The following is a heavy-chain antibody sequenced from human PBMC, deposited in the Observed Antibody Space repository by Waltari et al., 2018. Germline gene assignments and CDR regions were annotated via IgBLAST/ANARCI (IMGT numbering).Heavy chain of an antibody. V-gene: IGHV3-30*03. CDR3: ARDRGGSYFDY. Sequence: QVQLVESGGGVVQPGRSLRLSCASSGFTLSTYGMHWVRQDPGKGLEWVAVISKDGSNKNYADSVKGRFTSSRDNSENTLYVKRDSLRAEDTAVYYCARDRGGSYFDYWGQGTLVTVSS. CDR1: GFTLSTYG. CDR2: ISKDGSNK. J-gene: IGHJ4*02. D-gene: IGHD2-15*01.